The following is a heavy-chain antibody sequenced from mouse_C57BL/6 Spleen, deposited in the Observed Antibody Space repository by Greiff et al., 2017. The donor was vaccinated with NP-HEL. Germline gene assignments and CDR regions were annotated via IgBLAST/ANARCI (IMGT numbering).Heavy chain of an antibody. V-gene: IGHV5-4*01. CDR3: ASYYYGSSYWYFDV. CDR1: GFTFSSYA. Sequence: DVQLVESGGGLVKPGGSLKLSCAASGFTFSSYAMSWVRQTPEKRLEWVATISDGGSYTYYPDNVKGRFTISRDNAKNNLYLQMSHLKSEDTAMYYCASYYYGSSYWYFDVWGTGTTVTVSS. D-gene: IGHD1-1*01. J-gene: IGHJ1*03. CDR2: ISDGGSYT.